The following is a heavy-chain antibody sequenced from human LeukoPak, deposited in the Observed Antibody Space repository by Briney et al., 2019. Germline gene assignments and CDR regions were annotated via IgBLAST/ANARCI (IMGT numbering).Heavy chain of an antibody. CDR3: ARRGAMASFDY. Sequence: SETLSLTCTVSGGSISSSSYYWGWIRQPPGKGLEWFGSIYYSGSTYYNPSLKSRVTISVDTSKNQFSLKLSSVTAADTAVYYCARRGAMASFDYWGQGTLATVSS. CDR1: GGSISSSSYY. CDR2: IYYSGST. D-gene: IGHD2-2*01. J-gene: IGHJ4*02. V-gene: IGHV4-39*01.